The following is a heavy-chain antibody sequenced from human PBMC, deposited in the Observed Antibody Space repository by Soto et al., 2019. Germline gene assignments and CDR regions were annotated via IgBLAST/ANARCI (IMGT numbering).Heavy chain of an antibody. CDR2: IGTAGDT. V-gene: IGHV3-13*01. CDR3: ARVEGSGRDFWSGYKTYGMDV. D-gene: IGHD3-3*01. Sequence: GGSLRLSCAASGFTFSSYDMHWVRQATGKGLEWVSAIGTAGDTYYPGSVKGRFTISRENAKNSLYLQMNSLRAEDTAVYYCARVEGSGRDFWSGYKTYGMDVWGQGTTVTVS. CDR1: GFTFSSYD. J-gene: IGHJ6*02.